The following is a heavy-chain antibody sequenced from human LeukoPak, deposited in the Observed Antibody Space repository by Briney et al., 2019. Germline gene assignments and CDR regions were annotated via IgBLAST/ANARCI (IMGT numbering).Heavy chain of an antibody. D-gene: IGHD4-17*01. J-gene: IGHJ4*02. CDR3: ARNYGDYSGADY. CDR2: ISGSGGST. CDR1: GFTFSSYA. Sequence: GGSLRLSCAASGFTFSSYAMSWVRQAPGKGLEWVSAISGSGGSTYYADSVKGRFTISRDNAKNSLYLQMNSLRAEDTAVYYCARNYGDYSGADYWGQGTLVTVSS. V-gene: IGHV3-23*01.